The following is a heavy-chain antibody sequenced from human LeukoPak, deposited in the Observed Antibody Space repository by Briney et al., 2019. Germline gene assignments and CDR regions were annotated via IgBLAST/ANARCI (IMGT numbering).Heavy chain of an antibody. CDR3: AREGRRENWFDP. Sequence: SETLSLTCTVSGGSISSYYWSWIRQPAGKGLEWIGCIYTSGSTNYNPSLKSRVTMSVDTSKNQFSLKLSSVTAADTAVYYCAREGRRENWFDPWGQGTLVTVSS. CDR1: GGSISSYY. V-gene: IGHV4-4*07. J-gene: IGHJ5*02. CDR2: IYTSGST.